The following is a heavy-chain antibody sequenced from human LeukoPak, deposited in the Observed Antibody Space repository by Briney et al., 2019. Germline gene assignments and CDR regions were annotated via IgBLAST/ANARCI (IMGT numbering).Heavy chain of an antibody. J-gene: IGHJ4*02. D-gene: IGHD2/OR15-2a*01. CDR3: ARDSRSSFDY. CDR2: INPTSGGT. Sequence: DSVKVSCKASGYTFTGYYMHWVRQAPGQGLEWMGWINPTSGGTYYAQKFQGRVTMTRDTSISTAYMELSRLRSDDTAVYYCARDSRSSFDYWGQGTLVTFSS. V-gene: IGHV1-2*02. CDR1: GYTFTGYY.